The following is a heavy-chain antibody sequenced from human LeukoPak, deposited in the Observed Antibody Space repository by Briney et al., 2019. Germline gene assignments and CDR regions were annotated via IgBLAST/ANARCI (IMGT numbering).Heavy chain of an antibody. Sequence: AGGSLRLSCAASGFTFSSYAMSWVRQAPVKGLEWVSAISGSGGSTYYADSVKGRFTISRDNSKNTLYLQMNSLRAEDTAVYYCAKDRVIAVTTTALAFDYWGQGTLVTVSS. CDR2: ISGSGGST. CDR3: AKDRVIAVTTTALAFDY. CDR1: GFTFSSYA. D-gene: IGHD4-17*01. V-gene: IGHV3-23*01. J-gene: IGHJ4*02.